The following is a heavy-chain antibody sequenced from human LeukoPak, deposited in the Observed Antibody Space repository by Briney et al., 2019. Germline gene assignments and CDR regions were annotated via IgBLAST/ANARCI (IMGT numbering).Heavy chain of an antibody. Sequence: RRCLRPSCEASGFTLSSYCMHCVRQAPRGGLGWVSRISSDGATTNCADYVKGRFTVSRDNDKNTLYLQMNSPSVEDTAVYYWARAWKTSGDYWGQGTLVTVSS. CDR2: ISSDGATT. V-gene: IGHV3-74*01. J-gene: IGHJ4*02. D-gene: IGHD1-1*01. CDR1: GFTLSSYC. CDR3: ARAWKTSGDY.